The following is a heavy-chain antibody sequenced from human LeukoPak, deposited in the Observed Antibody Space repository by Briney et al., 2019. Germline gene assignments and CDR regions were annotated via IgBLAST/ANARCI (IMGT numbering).Heavy chain of an antibody. CDR2: IYYSGST. CDR1: GASISSYY. CDR3: ARGGYSGYDPFDY. J-gene: IGHJ4*02. Sequence: KPSETLSLTCTVSGASISSYYWSWIRQPPGKGLEWIGYIYYSGSTNYNPYLKSRVTISVDTSKNQFSLKLSSVTAADTAAYYCARGGYSGYDPFDYWGQGTLVTVSS. D-gene: IGHD5-12*01. V-gene: IGHV4-59*01.